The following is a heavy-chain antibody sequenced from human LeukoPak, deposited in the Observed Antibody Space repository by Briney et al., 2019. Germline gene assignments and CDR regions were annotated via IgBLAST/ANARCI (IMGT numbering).Heavy chain of an antibody. D-gene: IGHD6-19*01. CDR1: GFTFSNAW. J-gene: IGHJ6*03. V-gene: IGHV3-15*01. CDR3: TTALYSSGWYPYYYYYYMDV. CDR2: IKSKTDGGTT. Sequence: PGGSLRLSCAASGFTFSNAWMSWVRQAPGKGLEWVGRIKSKTDGGTTDYAAPVKGRFTISRDDSKNTLYLQMNSLKTEDTAVYYCTTALYSSGWYPYYYYYYMDVWGKGTTVTISS.